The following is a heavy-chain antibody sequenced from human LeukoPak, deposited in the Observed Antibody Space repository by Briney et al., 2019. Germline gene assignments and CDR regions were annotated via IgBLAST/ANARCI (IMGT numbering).Heavy chain of an antibody. D-gene: IGHD5-24*01. CDR1: GGSFSDYY. Sequence: SETLSLTCAVYGGSFSDYYWTWIRQPPGKGLEWIGEINHSGSTNYNPSLKSRVAISVDTSKNQFSLKLSSVTAADTAVYSCARGNATLEMASSYFDYWGQGTLVTVSS. CDR2: INHSGST. CDR3: ARGNATLEMASSYFDY. J-gene: IGHJ4*02. V-gene: IGHV4-34*01.